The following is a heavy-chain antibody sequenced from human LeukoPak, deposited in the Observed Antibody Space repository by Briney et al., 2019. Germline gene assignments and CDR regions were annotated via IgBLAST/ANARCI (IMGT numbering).Heavy chain of an antibody. J-gene: IGHJ3*02. D-gene: IGHD6-13*01. CDR2: IKQDGSEK. CDR1: GFTFSSYW. CDR3: AKAAARNKNDAFDI. Sequence: GGSLRLSCAASGFTFSSYWMSWVRQAPGKGLEWVANIKQDGSEKYYVDSVKGRFTISRDNAKNSLYLQMNSLRAEDTALYYCAKAAARNKNDAFDIWGQGTMVTVSS. V-gene: IGHV3-7*03.